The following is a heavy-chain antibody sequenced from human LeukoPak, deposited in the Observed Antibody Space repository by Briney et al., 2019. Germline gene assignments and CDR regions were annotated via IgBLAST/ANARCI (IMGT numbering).Heavy chain of an antibody. J-gene: IGHJ4*02. CDR1: GGTFGSYA. V-gene: IGHV1-18*01. D-gene: IGHD2-2*01. CDR2: VSAYNGNT. CDR3: ARSPIVVVPAAEYYFDY. Sequence: GASVKVSCKASGGTFGSYAISWVRQAPGQGLEWMGWVSAYNGNTNYAQKLQGRVTMTTDTSTSTAYMELRSLRSDDTAVYYCARSPIVVVPAAEYYFDYWGQGTLVTVSS.